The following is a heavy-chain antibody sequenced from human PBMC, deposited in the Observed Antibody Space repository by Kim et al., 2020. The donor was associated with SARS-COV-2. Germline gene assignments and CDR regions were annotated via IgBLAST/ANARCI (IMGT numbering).Heavy chain of an antibody. D-gene: IGHD2-8*01. CDR3: ARVLVFYYYGMDV. Sequence: YAGSVKGRFTNSSDNSKNTLYLQMNSRRAEDTAVYYCARVLVFYYYGMDVWGQGTTVTVSS. J-gene: IGHJ6*02. V-gene: IGHV3-33*01.